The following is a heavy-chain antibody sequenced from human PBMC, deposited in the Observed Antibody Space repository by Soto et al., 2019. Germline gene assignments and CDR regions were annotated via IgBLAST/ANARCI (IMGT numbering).Heavy chain of an antibody. CDR3: ARGRYGDY. J-gene: IGHJ4*02. D-gene: IGHD1-1*01. CDR2: ISAHNGNT. Sequence: QVHLVQSGAEVKKPGASVKVSCQGSGYAFTTYGITWVRQAPGQGLEWMGWISAHNGNTNYAQKLQGRVTVTRDTSTSIAYMELMSLRFDETVVYYCARGRYGDYWGEGALVTVSS. CDR1: GYAFTTYG. V-gene: IGHV1-18*01.